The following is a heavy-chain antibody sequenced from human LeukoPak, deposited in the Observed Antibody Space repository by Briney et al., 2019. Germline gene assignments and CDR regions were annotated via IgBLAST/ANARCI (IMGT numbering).Heavy chain of an antibody. V-gene: IGHV4-39*01. J-gene: IGHJ5*02. Sequence: PSATLSLTCTVSGGSISSSNYHWVWIRHPPGNGLEWIVSTTYSGSTWYNPSLKSRVTTSVDTSKNQFSLKLYSVTDADTAVYHCARTRDFAAPGFDPWGQGTLVTVSS. CDR3: ARTRDFAAPGFDP. CDR1: GGSISSSNYH. CDR2: TTYSGST. D-gene: IGHD2-21*01.